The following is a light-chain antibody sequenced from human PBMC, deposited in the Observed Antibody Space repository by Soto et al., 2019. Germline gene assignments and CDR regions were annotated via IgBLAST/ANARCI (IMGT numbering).Light chain of an antibody. J-gene: IGKJ2*01. CDR1: QSVNSN. CDR2: DAS. CDR3: QQYNNWPYT. V-gene: IGKV3-15*01. Sequence: EIMMTQSPATLAVSPGERAALSCRASQSVNSNFAWYQQRPGQAPRLLIYDASTRATDIPARFSGSGSGTGFTLTIRSLQSEDLAVYYCQQYNNWPYTFGQGTKVEIK.